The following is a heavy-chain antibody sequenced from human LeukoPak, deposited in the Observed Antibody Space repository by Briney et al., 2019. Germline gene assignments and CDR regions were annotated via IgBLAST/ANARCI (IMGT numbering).Heavy chain of an antibody. CDR3: ARDHDYGDPPSAFDI. D-gene: IGHD4-17*01. J-gene: IGHJ3*02. CDR2: ISSSSSYI. V-gene: IGHV3-21*01. CDR1: GFTFSSYS. Sequence: GGSLRLSCAASGFTFSSYSMNWVRQAPGKGLEWVSSISSSSSYIYYADSVKGRFTISRDNAKTSLYLQMNSLRAEDTAVYYCARDHDYGDPPSAFDIWGQGTMVTVSS.